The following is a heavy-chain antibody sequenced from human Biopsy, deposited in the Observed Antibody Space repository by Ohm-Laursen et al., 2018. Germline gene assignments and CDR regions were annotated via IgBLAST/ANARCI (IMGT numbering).Heavy chain of an antibody. CDR2: ISPYNDKT. CDR1: GYTFTSSD. V-gene: IGHV1-18*01. D-gene: IGHD2/OR15-2a*01. CDR3: ARVLCTSTTCYGLLDN. J-gene: IGHJ4*02. Sequence: ASVTASCKPSGYTFTSSDISWVRQAPGQGLEWMGWISPYNDKTSYPPKLQDRVTMTADTSTNTAHMELRSLRSDDTAIYYCARVLCTSTTCYGLLDNWGQGTVVTVSS.